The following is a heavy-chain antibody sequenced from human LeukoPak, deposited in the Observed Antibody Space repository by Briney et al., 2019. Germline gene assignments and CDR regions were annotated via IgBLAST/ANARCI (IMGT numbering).Heavy chain of an antibody. CDR1: GGSFSGYY. CDR3: ARIGCSGGSCYLNYYYGMDV. CDR2: INHSGST. D-gene: IGHD2-15*01. V-gene: IGHV4-34*01. J-gene: IGHJ6*04. Sequence: SETLSLTCAVYGGSFSGYYWSWIRQPPGKGLEWIGEINHSGSTNYNPSLKSRVTISVDTSKNQFSLKLVSVTAADTAVYYCARIGCSGGSCYLNYYYGMDVWGKGTTVTVSS.